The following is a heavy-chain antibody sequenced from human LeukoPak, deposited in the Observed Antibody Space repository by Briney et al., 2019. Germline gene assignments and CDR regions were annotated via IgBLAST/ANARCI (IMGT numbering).Heavy chain of an antibody. CDR3: ASRERTAMPDY. V-gene: IGHV4-34*01. CDR2: IDHSGST. J-gene: IGHJ4*02. Sequence: SETLSLTCAVYGGSFSGYYWSWIRQPPGKGLEWIGEIDHSGSTNYNPSLKSRVTISVDTSKNQFSLKLSSVTAADTAVYYCASRERTAMPDYWGQGTLVTVSS. D-gene: IGHD2-2*01. CDR1: GGSFSGYY.